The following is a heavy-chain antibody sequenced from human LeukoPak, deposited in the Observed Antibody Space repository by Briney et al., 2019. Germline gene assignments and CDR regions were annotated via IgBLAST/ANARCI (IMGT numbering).Heavy chain of an antibody. V-gene: IGHV3-21*01. D-gene: IGHD6-19*01. CDR3: ARALWSGWNLSGAPFDP. J-gene: IGHJ5*02. CDR2: ISSSSSYI. CDR1: GLTFSSFS. Sequence: GGSLRLSCAASGLTFSSFSMNRVRQAPGKGLEWVSSISSSSSYIYYADSVKGRFTISRDNAKNSLYLQMNSLRAEDTAVYYCARALWSGWNLSGAPFDPWGQGTLVTVSS.